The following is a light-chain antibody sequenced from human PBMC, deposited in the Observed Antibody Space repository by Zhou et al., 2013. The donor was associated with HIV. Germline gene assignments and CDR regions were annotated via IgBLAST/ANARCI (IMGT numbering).Light chain of an antibody. J-gene: IGKJ4*01. CDR3: QQRSTSLT. CDR1: QSVNSN. V-gene: IGKV3-15*01. CDR2: GAS. Sequence: EIVMTQSPATLSVSPGERATLSCRASQSVNSNLAWYQQKPGQAPRLLIYGASTRATAIPARFTGSGSGTDFTLTISSLEPEDFAVYYCQQRSTSLTFGGGTRVEIK.